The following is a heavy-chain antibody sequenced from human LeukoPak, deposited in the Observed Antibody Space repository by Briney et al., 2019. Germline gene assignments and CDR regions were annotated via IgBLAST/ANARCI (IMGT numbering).Heavy chain of an antibody. Sequence: GGSLRLSCAASGFTFSSYAMTWVRQAPGKGLEWVSVISGRGGSTYYADSVKGRFTISRDNSKNTLYLQMNSLRAEDTAVYYCAKDESSGYYYFDHWGQGTLVTVSS. CDR2: ISGRGGST. D-gene: IGHD3-22*01. CDR3: AKDESSGYYYFDH. CDR1: GFTFSSYA. J-gene: IGHJ4*02. V-gene: IGHV3-23*01.